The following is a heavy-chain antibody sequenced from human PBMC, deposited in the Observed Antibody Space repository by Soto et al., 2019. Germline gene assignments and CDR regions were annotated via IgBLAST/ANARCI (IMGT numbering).Heavy chain of an antibody. CDR2: INSDGSST. CDR3: ARGFRSMVRGVIYSHDAFDI. V-gene: IGHV3-74*01. Sequence: GGSLRLSCAASGFTFSSYWMHWVRQAPGKGLVWVSRINSDGSSTSYADSVKGRFTISRDNAKNTLYLQMNSLRAEDTAVYYCARGFRSMVRGVIYSHDAFDIWGQGTMVTVSS. CDR1: GFTFSSYW. J-gene: IGHJ3*02. D-gene: IGHD3-10*01.